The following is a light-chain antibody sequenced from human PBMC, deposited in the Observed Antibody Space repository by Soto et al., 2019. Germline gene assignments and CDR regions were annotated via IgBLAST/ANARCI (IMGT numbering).Light chain of an antibody. V-gene: IGKV3-20*01. CDR1: QSVRSY. Sequence: EIVWTQSQVTRSLSPGERAARSCRASQSVRSYLAWYQQKPGQAPRLLIYDASNRATGIPARFSGSGSGTDFPLTISRMEPEDFAVYYCQQYGSSRTFGQGTKVDIK. CDR2: DAS. J-gene: IGKJ1*01. CDR3: QQYGSSRT.